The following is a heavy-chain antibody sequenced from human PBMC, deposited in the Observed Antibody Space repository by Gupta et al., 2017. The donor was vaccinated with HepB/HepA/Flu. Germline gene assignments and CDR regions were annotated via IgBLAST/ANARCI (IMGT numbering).Heavy chain of an antibody. Sequence: QEQLVDSGGGVVQPGRSLRLSCGASGFSFMNYGMHWVRQAPGKGLEWVALISNDGGDKKYADSVKGRFTISRDNSKNLLYLQMNSLRGEDTAVYYCAKEGLWNGFYYGANVWGQGTTVTVS. CDR2: ISNDGGDK. D-gene: IGHD3-22*01. J-gene: IGHJ6*02. CDR1: GFSFMNYG. CDR3: AKEGLWNGFYYGANV. V-gene: IGHV3-30*18.